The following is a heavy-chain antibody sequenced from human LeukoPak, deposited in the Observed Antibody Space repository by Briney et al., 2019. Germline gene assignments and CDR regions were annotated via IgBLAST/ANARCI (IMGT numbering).Heavy chain of an antibody. Sequence: PPGGSLRLSCAASGFTFSSYGMHWVPQAPGKGLEWVAVISYDGSNKYYADSVKGRFTISRDNSKNTLYLQMNSLSAEDTAVYYCAKSATKYSGYDEYYFDYWGQGTLATVSS. J-gene: IGHJ4*02. CDR1: GFTFSSYG. CDR3: AKSATKYSGYDEYYFDY. V-gene: IGHV3-30*18. CDR2: ISYDGSNK. D-gene: IGHD5-12*01.